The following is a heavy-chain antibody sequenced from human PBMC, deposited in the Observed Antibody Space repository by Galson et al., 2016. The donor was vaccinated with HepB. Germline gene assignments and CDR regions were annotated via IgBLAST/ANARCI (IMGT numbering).Heavy chain of an antibody. J-gene: IGHJ4*02. CDR2: INPNSGGT. D-gene: IGHD6-13*01. V-gene: IGHV1-2*02. CDR1: GYTFPGYF. Sequence: SCKASGYTFPGYFMHWVRQAPGQGLEWMGWINPNSGGTNYAQKFQGRVTMTRDKSVRTAYMELSSLRYDDTAVYFCARCGAAGLNFDYWGQGTLVAVSS. CDR3: ARCGAAGLNFDY.